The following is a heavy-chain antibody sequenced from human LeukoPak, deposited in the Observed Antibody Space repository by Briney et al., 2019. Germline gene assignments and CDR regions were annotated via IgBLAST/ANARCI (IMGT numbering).Heavy chain of an antibody. CDR3: AKAIVLMVYAIDY. V-gene: IGHV3-23*01. J-gene: IGHJ4*02. Sequence: QSGGSLRLSCAASGLIFSGSAMHWVRQAPGKGLEWVSAISGSGGSTYYADSVKGRFTISRDNSKNTLYLQMNSLRAEDTAVYYCAKAIVLMVYAIDYWGQGTLVTVSS. D-gene: IGHD2-8*01. CDR1: GLIFSGSA. CDR2: ISGSGGST.